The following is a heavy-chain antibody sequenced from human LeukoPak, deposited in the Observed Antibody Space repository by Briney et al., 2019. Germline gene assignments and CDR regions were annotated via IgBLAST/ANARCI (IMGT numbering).Heavy chain of an antibody. Sequence: PGGSLRLSCAASGFTFDDYAMHWVRQAPGKGLEWVSGISWSSGSIGYADSVKGRFTISRDNAKNSLYLQMNSLRAEGTALYYCAKDIAFGDGYNDAFDIWGQGKMVTVSS. CDR3: AKDIAFGDGYNDAFDI. V-gene: IGHV3-9*01. J-gene: IGHJ3*02. D-gene: IGHD5-24*01. CDR2: ISWSSGSI. CDR1: GFTFDDYA.